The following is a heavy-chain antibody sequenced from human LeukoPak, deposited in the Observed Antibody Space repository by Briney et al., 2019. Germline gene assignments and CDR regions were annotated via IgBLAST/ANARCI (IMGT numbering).Heavy chain of an antibody. CDR2: ISGSGGST. J-gene: IGHJ4*02. CDR1: GFTFSSYG. V-gene: IGHV3-23*01. CDR3: VRGGGRGDYNERYYLDY. Sequence: GGTLRLSCAASGFTFSSYGMSWVRQAPGKGLEWVSAISGSGGSTYHADSVKGRFTISRDNAKNSLHLQMNSLRVEDTAVYYCVRGGGRGDYNERYYLDYWGQGTLVTVSS. D-gene: IGHD3-22*01.